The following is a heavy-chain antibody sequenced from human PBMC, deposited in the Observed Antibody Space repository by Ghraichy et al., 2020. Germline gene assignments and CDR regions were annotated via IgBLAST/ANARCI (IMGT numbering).Heavy chain of an antibody. CDR1: GFTFSSYG. J-gene: IGHJ4*02. CDR3: SRGHYEIFTGLMGGFDY. V-gene: IGHV3-33*01. Sequence: LSLTCAASGFTFSSYGMHWVRQAPGKGLEWVAVIWYDGSNKYYADSVKGRLPISRDNSKKPLYLQMNSLRAEGTAVYYCSRGHYEIFTGLMGGFDYWGQGTLVTVSS. CDR2: IWYDGSNK. D-gene: IGHD3-9*01.